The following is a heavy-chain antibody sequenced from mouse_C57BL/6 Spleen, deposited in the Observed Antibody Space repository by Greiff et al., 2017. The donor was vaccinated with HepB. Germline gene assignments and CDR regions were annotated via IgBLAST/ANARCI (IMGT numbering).Heavy chain of an antibody. CDR2: INPGSGGT. CDR3: ARTTVVASFDY. Sequence: VKLKQSGAELVRPGTSVKVSCKASGYAFTNYLIEWVKQRPGQGLEWIGVINPGSGGTNYNEKFKGKATLTADKSSSTAYMQLSSLTSEDSAVYFCARTTVVASFDYWGQGTTLTVSS. CDR1: GYAFTNYL. D-gene: IGHD1-1*01. V-gene: IGHV1-54*01. J-gene: IGHJ2*01.